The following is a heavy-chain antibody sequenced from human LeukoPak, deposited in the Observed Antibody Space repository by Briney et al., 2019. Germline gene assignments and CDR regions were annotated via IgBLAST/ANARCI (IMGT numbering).Heavy chain of an antibody. CDR1: GYTFTSYG. CDR3: ARDAQGTYYDFWSGYSYFDY. J-gene: IGHJ4*02. V-gene: IGHV1-18*01. CDR2: ISAYNGNT. D-gene: IGHD3-3*01. Sequence: GASVKVSCKASGYTFTSYGISWVRQAPGQGLEWMGWISAYNGNTNYAQKLQGRVTMTTDTSTSTAYMELRSLRSDDTAVYYCARDAQGTYYDFWSGYSYFDYWGQGTLVTVSS.